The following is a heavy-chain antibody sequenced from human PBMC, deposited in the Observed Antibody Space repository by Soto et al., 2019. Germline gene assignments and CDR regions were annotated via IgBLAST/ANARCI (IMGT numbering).Heavy chain of an antibody. J-gene: IGHJ3*02. Sequence: EVQLVESGGGLVQPGGSLRLSCAASGFTFSSYWMTWVRQAPGKGLEWVANIKQDGSEKYYVDSVRGRFTISRDNAKNSVYGQMNSLRAEDTAVYYCARGTDSNPDALEIWGQGTMVSVSS. V-gene: IGHV3-7*04. CDR2: IKQDGSEK. CDR3: ARGTDSNPDALEI. D-gene: IGHD4-4*01. CDR1: GFTFSSYW.